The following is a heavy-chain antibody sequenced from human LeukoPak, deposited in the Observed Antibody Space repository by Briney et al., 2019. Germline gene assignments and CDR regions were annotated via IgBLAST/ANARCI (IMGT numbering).Heavy chain of an antibody. Sequence: GGPLRLSCVVSEFTFSSHWMTWVRQVPGEGLEWVANITPDGGGSYYVDSVKGRFTISRDNAKNSLYLQLNSLRAEDTAVYYCGFSINYYFDFWGQGTLVTVSS. D-gene: IGHD1-20*01. CDR2: ITPDGGGS. CDR1: EFTFSSHW. J-gene: IGHJ4*02. CDR3: GFSINYYFDF. V-gene: IGHV3-7*05.